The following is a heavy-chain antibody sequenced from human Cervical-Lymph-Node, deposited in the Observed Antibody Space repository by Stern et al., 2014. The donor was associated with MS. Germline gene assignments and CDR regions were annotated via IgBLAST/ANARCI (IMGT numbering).Heavy chain of an antibody. D-gene: IGHD2-21*01. CDR3: AKFCGGDCSPNAYDI. CDR2: ISYDGSDA. J-gene: IGHJ3*02. Sequence: QVQLVQSGGGVVQPGRSLRLSCAASGFIFSASGIHWVRQAPGRGLEWVSFISYDGSDAQYAGSVKGRVTISRDNAKNTVYLQMNRLRPEDTAVYHCAKFCGGDCSPNAYDIWGQGTRVTVSS. CDR1: GFIFSASG. V-gene: IGHV3-30*18.